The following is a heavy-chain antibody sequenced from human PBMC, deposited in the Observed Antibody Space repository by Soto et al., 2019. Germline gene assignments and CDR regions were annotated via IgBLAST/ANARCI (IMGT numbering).Heavy chain of an antibody. J-gene: IGHJ5*02. D-gene: IGHD3-22*01. Sequence: GGSLRLSCAASGFTFSSYAMNWVRQAPGKGLEWVSAISGSGGSTYYADSVKGRFTISRDNSKNTLYLQMNSLRAEDTAVYYCAKDRDYYDSSGYYRSNWFDPWGQGTLVTVSS. CDR3: AKDRDYYDSSGYYRSNWFDP. CDR1: GFTFSSYA. V-gene: IGHV3-23*01. CDR2: ISGSGGST.